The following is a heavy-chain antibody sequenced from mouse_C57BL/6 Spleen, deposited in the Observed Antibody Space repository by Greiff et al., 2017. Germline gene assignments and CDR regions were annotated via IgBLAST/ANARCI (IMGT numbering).Heavy chain of an antibody. CDR1: GYTFTEYT. J-gene: IGHJ3*01. CDR2: FYPGSGSI. Sequence: VKLMESGAELVQPGASVKLSCKASGYTFTEYTIHWVQQRSGQGLEWIGWFYPGSGSIKYNEKFKDKATLTADKSSSTVYMELSRLTSEDYAVYFCARHEGATVVAKGFAYWGQGTLVTVSA. CDR3: ARHEGATVVAKGFAY. V-gene: IGHV1-62-2*01. D-gene: IGHD1-1*01.